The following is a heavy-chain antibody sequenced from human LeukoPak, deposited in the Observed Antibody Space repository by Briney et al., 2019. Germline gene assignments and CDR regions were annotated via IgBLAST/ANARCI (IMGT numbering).Heavy chain of an antibody. CDR1: GFTVSTNF. D-gene: IGHD4-17*01. CDR3: ARDGYGYNYMGV. V-gene: IGHV3-53*01. Sequence: PGGSLRLSCAASGFTVSTNFMSWVRQAPGKGLEWVAVLYSGGTTYYADSVRGRFTISRDNSKNTLYLQMNSLRAEDTAVYYCARDGYGYNYMGVWGKGTTVTVSS. CDR2: LYSGGTT. J-gene: IGHJ6*03.